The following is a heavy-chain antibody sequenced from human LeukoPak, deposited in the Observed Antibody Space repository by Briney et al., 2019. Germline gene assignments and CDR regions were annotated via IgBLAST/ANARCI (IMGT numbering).Heavy chain of an antibody. D-gene: IGHD4-17*01. V-gene: IGHV3-23*01. CDR3: AKLKGPYGDPNDAFDI. J-gene: IGHJ3*02. Sequence: GGSLRLSCAASGYAFSNYAMSWVRQAPGKGLEWVSTISGSGGSTYYADSVKGRFTVSRGNSKNTLYLQMNTLRAEDTAVYYCAKLKGPYGDPNDAFDIWGQGTMVTVSS. CDR1: GYAFSNYA. CDR2: ISGSGGST.